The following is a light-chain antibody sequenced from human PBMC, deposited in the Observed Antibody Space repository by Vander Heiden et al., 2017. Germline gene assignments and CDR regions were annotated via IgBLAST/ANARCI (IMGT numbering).Light chain of an antibody. CDR2: KAS. CDR3: QQYDGYPT. Sequence: DIQMTQSPSTLSASVGDRLTITCRASQRVGSWVAWYQQKPGRAPRPLIFKASTLQSGVPSRFSGSGSGNEFTLTISSLQPDDIATYYCQQYDGYPTFGQGTKVEIK. J-gene: IGKJ1*01. CDR1: QRVGSW. V-gene: IGKV1-5*03.